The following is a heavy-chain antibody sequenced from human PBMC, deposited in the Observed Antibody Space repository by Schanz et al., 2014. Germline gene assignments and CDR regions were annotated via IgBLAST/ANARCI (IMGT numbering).Heavy chain of an antibody. D-gene: IGHD3-16*01. CDR1: GFTFSSYS. Sequence: EVQLVESGGGLVQPGGSLRLSCAASGFTFSSYSMNWVRQAPGKGLEWVSYISSSSSTRYYADSVKGRFTISRDNAKNSLFLQMNSLKSEDTALYYCTRVTISPGGHGLDVWGQGTTGTVSS. V-gene: IGHV3-48*01. CDR2: ISSSSSTR. J-gene: IGHJ6*02. CDR3: TRVTISPGGHGLDV.